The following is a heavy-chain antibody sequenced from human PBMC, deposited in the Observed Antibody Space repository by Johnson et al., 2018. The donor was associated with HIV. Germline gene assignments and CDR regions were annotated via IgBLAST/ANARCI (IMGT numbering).Heavy chain of an antibody. CDR2: ISYDGSNK. CDR1: GFTFNSYA. CDR3: ASGGYSSSWYTEQGAFDI. V-gene: IGHV3-30*04. Sequence: QVQLVESGGGVVQPGRSLRLSCAASGFTFNSYAMHWVRQAPGKGLEWVAIISYDGSNKYYADSVKGRFTISRDNSKNTLYLQMNSLRAEETAVYYCASGGYSSSWYTEQGAFDIWGQGTMVTVSS. J-gene: IGHJ3*02. D-gene: IGHD6-13*01.